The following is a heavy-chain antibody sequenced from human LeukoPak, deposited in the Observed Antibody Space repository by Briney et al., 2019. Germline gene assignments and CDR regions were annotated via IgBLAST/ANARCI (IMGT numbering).Heavy chain of an antibody. CDR2: ISYDGSNK. J-gene: IGHJ4*02. D-gene: IGHD3-3*01. Sequence: PGGSLRLSCAASGFTFSSYAMSWVRQAPGKGLEWVAVISYDGSNKYYADSVKGRFTISRDNSKNTLYLQMNSLRAEDTAVYYCAKDPLADSSLTYYFDYWGQGNLVTVSS. CDR1: GFTFSSYA. CDR3: AKDPLADSSLTYYFDY. V-gene: IGHV3-30*18.